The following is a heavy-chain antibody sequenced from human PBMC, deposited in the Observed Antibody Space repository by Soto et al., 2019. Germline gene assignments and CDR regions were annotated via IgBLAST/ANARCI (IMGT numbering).Heavy chain of an antibody. CDR1: GVTFNSYG. Sequence: SVKVSCKASGVTFNSYGINWVRRAPGQGLEWMGGIIPILGTTNYAQKFQGRLTITADESTSTVYMELNSLRSDDTAIYYCARDLATPPYYFDTWGQGTLVTVSS. CDR3: ARDLATPPYYFDT. V-gene: IGHV1-69*13. CDR2: IIPILGTT. J-gene: IGHJ4*02.